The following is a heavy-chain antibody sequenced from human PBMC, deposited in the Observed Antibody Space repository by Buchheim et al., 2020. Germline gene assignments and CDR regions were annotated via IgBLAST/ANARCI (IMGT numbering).Heavy chain of an antibody. CDR3: AREVAAAGTTNYYYYYMDV. J-gene: IGHJ6*03. Sequence: QLQLQESGSGLVKPSQTLSLTCTVSGGSISSGGHSWSWIRQPPGKGLEWIGYIYHSGSTSYNPSLKSRVTISLDRSKNQFSLNLGSVTAADTAVYYCAREVAAAGTTNYYYYYMDVWGKGTT. CDR2: IYHSGST. D-gene: IGHD6-13*01. V-gene: IGHV4-30-2*01. CDR1: GGSISSGGHS.